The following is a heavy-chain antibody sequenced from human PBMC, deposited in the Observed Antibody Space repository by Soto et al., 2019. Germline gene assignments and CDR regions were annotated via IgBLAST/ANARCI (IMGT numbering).Heavy chain of an antibody. CDR3: GKYDY. Sequence: SETLSLTCAVSGGSISSGGYSWSWIRQPPGKGLEWIGYIYHSGSTYYNPYLKSRVTISVGRSKNQFSLKLTSVPAADTAVYYCGKYDYWGQGTLVTVSS. V-gene: IGHV4-30-2*01. CDR2: IYHSGST. J-gene: IGHJ4*02. CDR1: GGSISSGGYS.